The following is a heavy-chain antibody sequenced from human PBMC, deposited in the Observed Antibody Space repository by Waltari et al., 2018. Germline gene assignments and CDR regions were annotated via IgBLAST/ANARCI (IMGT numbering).Heavy chain of an antibody. J-gene: IGHJ4*02. CDR2: INPYSGGT. D-gene: IGHD2-2*01. CDR1: GYTFPGYY. V-gene: IGHV1-2*02. CDR3: ATAPDAFQIIN. Sequence: QVQLVQSGAEVKKPGASVKVSCKTSGYTFPGYYMDWVRQAPGQGLEWMGWINPYSGGTAYAQKFQGRVTLTRDTSISTAYMELNRLISDDSAMYYCATAPDAFQIINWGQGTLVTVSS.